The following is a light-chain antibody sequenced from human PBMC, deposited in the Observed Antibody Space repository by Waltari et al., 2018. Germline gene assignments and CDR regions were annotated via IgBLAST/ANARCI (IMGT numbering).Light chain of an antibody. CDR3: AAWDDSLNGYVV. CDR2: SNN. Sequence: QSVLTQSPSASGTPGQRVTISCSGSSSNIGSNPVNWYQAPPGTAPKLLIYSNNQRPSGVPYRFSGSKSGTSASLAISGLQSEDEADYYCAAWDDSLNGYVVFGGGTKLTVL. V-gene: IGLV1-44*01. CDR1: SSNIGSNP. J-gene: IGLJ2*01.